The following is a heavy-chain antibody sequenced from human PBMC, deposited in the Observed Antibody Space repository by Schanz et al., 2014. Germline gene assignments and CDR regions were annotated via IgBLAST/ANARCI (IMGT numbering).Heavy chain of an antibody. Sequence: QVHLVQSGAEVKKPGSSVKVSCKASGGTFSSDTFSWVRQAPGQGLEWMGRIVPIAGITNYAQRFQGRVTMTADKSSDTAYMELSSLRSEDTAVYYCAREVGLYDRGWFGPWGQGTVVAVSA. J-gene: IGHJ5*02. V-gene: IGHV1-69*08. CDR3: AREVGLYDRGWFGP. CDR2: IVPIAGIT. D-gene: IGHD3-22*01. CDR1: GGTFSSDT.